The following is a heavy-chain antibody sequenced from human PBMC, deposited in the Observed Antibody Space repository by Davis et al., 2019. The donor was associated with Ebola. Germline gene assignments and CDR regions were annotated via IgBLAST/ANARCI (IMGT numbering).Heavy chain of an antibody. J-gene: IGHJ6*04. V-gene: IGHV3-21*04. Sequence: GGSLRLSCAASGFTFSTYSMSWVRQAPGKGLEWVSSISSDSDYIYYADSAKGRFTISRDNAKNSLYLQMNSLRAEDTAVYYCAREGIAAAGTAYYYYYYGMDVWGKGTTVTVSS. CDR2: ISSDSDYI. D-gene: IGHD6-13*01. CDR3: AREGIAAAGTAYYYYYYGMDV. CDR1: GFTFSTYS.